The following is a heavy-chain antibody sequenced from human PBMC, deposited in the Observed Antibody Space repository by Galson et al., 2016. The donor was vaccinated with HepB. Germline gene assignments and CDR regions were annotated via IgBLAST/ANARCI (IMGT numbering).Heavy chain of an antibody. J-gene: IGHJ4*02. V-gene: IGHV2-5*02. CDR1: GFSLSTSGVG. CDR3: ARSPDPPRGSLYSPFYFDY. D-gene: IGHD3-16*01. Sequence: PALVKPTQTLTLTCTFSGFSLSTSGVGLAWIRQPPGKAPEWLALIYWDDDKRFSPSLRSRPTITKDTSKNQVVLTLTNMDPVETATYYCARSPDPPRGSLYSPFYFDYWGQGTLVTVSS. CDR2: IYWDDDK.